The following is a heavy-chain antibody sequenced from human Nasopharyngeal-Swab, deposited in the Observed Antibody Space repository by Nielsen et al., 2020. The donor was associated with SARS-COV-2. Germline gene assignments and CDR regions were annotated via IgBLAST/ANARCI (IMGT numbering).Heavy chain of an antibody. J-gene: IGHJ4*02. V-gene: IGHV3-64D*08. Sequence: GGSLRLSCSASGFIFSSFPMQWVRQAPGKGLEYISAISSSGANAYYSDSVQGRFTISRDNSINTLYLQMSRLRTEDTAVYYCVKRVGDTPKVTDLDYWGQGTLVTVSS. CDR1: GFIFSSFP. D-gene: IGHD5-18*01. CDR2: ISSSGANA. CDR3: VKRVGDTPKVTDLDY.